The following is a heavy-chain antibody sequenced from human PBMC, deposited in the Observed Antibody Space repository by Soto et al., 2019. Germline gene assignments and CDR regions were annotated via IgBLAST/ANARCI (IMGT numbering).Heavy chain of an antibody. CDR3: ARAGGYYDSSGYPYFDY. D-gene: IGHD3-22*01. J-gene: IGHJ4*02. Sequence: ASVKVSCKASGGTFSSYAISWVRQAPGQGLEWMGGIIPIFGTANYAQKFQGRVTITADESTSTAYMELSSLRSEDTAVYYCARAGGYYDSSGYPYFDYWGQGTLVTVSS. V-gene: IGHV1-69*13. CDR2: IIPIFGTA. CDR1: GGTFSSYA.